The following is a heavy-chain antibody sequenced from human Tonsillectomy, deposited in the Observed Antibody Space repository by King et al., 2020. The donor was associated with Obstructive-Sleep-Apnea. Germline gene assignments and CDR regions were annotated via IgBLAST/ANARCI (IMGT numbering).Heavy chain of an antibody. J-gene: IGHJ4*02. CDR3: SSGGLY. CDR1: GFTFKTYH. V-gene: IGHV3-30-3*01. D-gene: IGHD3-16*01. CDR2: ISVDGTNK. Sequence: VQLVESGGGVVQPGRSLRLSCVASGFTFKTYHMHWFRQAPGKGLEWVGVISVDGTNKIYGDSVKGRFTISRANSNNTLSLQMNSLRAEDTAVYYCSSGGLYWGRGSLVIVSS.